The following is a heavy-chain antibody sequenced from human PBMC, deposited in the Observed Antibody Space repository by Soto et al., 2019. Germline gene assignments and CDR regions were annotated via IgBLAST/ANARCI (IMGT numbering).Heavy chain of an antibody. CDR1: GFTFSSYA. J-gene: IGHJ4*02. Sequence: PGGSLRLSCAASGFTFSSYAMSWVRQAPGKGLEWVSATSGSGGSTYYADSVKGRFTISRDNSKNTLYLQMNSLRAEGTAVYYCAKDVGSSSHFDYWGQGTLVTVSS. D-gene: IGHD6-6*01. V-gene: IGHV3-23*01. CDR2: TSGSGGST. CDR3: AKDVGSSSHFDY.